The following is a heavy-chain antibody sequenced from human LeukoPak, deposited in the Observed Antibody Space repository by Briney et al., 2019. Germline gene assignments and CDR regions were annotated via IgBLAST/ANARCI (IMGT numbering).Heavy chain of an antibody. D-gene: IGHD1-26*01. CDR3: ARRGATRVAFDI. CDR2: ISYDGSDK. J-gene: IGHJ3*02. CDR1: AFTFNIYA. V-gene: IGHV3-30*04. Sequence: GGSLRLSCAASAFTFNIYAMHWVRQAPGKGLEWVAVISYDGSDKYYADSVKGRFTISRDNAKNTLYLQMNSLRAEDTAVYYCARRGATRVAFDIWGQGTMVTVSS.